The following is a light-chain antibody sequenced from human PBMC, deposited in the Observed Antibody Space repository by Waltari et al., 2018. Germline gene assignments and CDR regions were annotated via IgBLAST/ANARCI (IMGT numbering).Light chain of an antibody. CDR2: NGD. Sequence: QTVVTQEPSLTVAPGGTVTFTCGSLTGSVSSGHHPFWFQQKAGQVPRTLIYNGDEKPSWTPARFSGSRFRGQAVLTLSGAQPEDEADYYCLLSYSDARLVAIGGGTKLTVL. J-gene: IGLJ2*01. CDR1: TGSVSSGHH. CDR3: LLSYSDARLVA. V-gene: IGLV7-46*01.